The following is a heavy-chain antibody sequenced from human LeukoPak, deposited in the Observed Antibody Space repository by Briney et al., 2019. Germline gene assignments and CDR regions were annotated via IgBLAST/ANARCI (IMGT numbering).Heavy chain of an antibody. CDR3: ARDQVVPATAIEF. Sequence: SETVSVTCSVSNYSNRSHYYWVWLRQPPGKGLEWLGSIHRSGSVYYNDNPSLESRAAMSMDASNNQFSLRLTSLTAADTAVYYCARDQVVPATAIEFWGLGTLVTVSS. CDR2: IHRSGSV. V-gene: IGHV4-38-2*02. CDR1: NYSNRSHYY. J-gene: IGHJ4*01. D-gene: IGHD2-2*02.